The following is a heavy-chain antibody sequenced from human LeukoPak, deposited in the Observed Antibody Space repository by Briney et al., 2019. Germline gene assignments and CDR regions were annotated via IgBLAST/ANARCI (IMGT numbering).Heavy chain of an antibody. CDR3: ARATRVRELRYFDWLLYFDY. V-gene: IGHV4-30-2*01. Sequence: SQTLSLTCAVSGGSISSGGYSWSWIRQPPGKGLEWIGYIYHSGSTYYNPSLKSRVAISVDRSKNQFSLKLSSVTAADTAVYYCARATRVRELRYFDWLLYFDYWGQGILVTVSS. D-gene: IGHD3-9*01. CDR2: IYHSGST. J-gene: IGHJ4*02. CDR1: GGSISSGGYS.